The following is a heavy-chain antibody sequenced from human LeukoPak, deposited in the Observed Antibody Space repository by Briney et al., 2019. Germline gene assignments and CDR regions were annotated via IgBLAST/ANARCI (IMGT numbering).Heavy chain of an antibody. D-gene: IGHD6-13*01. Sequence: ASVKVSCKASGYTFTSYDINWVRQAIGQGLEWMGWMNPNSGNTGYAQKFQGRVTMTRNTSISTAYMELSSLRSEDTAVYYCARGGVIRVAAAGRGLGFDYWGQGTLVTVSS. V-gene: IGHV1-8*01. CDR2: MNPNSGNT. CDR3: ARGGVIRVAAAGRGLGFDY. CDR1: GYTFTSYD. J-gene: IGHJ4*02.